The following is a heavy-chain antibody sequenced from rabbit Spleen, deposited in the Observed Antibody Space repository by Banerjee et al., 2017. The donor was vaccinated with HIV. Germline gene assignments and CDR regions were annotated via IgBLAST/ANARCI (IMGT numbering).Heavy chain of an antibody. J-gene: IGHJ4*01. CDR3: ARDLTGVIGWNFGW. CDR2: IDSGSSGFT. D-gene: IGHD1-1*01. CDR1: GVSFTGDSFSGDSY. Sequence: QSLEESGGDLVKPGASLTLTCTASGVSFTGDSFSGDSYMCWVRQAPGKGLEWIVCIDSGSSGFTYFASWAKGRFTISKTSSTTVTLQMTSLTAADTATYFCARDLTGVIGWNFGWWGPGTLVTVS. V-gene: IGHV1S40*01.